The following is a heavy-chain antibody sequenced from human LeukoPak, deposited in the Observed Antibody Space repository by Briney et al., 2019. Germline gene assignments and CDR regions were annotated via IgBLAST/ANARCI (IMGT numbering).Heavy chain of an antibody. Sequence: GGSLRLSCAASGFTFSSYGMHWVRQAPAKGLEWLAFIRYDETKTFYGDSVKGRFTVSRDNSKNTLYLQMNSLRAEDTAVYYCAKSHLPNSYSGTYYCDYWGQGTQVTVSS. CDR2: IRYDETKT. D-gene: IGHD1-26*01. V-gene: IGHV3-30*02. J-gene: IGHJ4*02. CDR3: AKSHLPNSYSGTYYCDY. CDR1: GFTFSSYG.